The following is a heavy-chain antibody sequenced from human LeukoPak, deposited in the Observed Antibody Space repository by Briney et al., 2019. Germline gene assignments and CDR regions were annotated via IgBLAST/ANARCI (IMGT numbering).Heavy chain of an antibody. V-gene: IGHV1-8*01. CDR2: MNPNSGNT. D-gene: IGHD3-3*02. CDR3: ARSKHFWSGYSTAYYYYYYGMDV. J-gene: IGHJ6*02. CDR1: GYTFTSYD. Sequence: EASVTVSCKASGYTFTSYDINWVRQATGQGLEWMGWMNPNSGNTGYAQKFQGRVTMTRYTSISTAYMELSSLRSEDTAVYYCARSKHFWSGYSTAYYYYYYGMDVWGQGTTVTVSS.